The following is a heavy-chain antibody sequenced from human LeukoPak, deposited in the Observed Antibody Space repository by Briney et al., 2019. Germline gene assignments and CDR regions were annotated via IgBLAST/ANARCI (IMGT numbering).Heavy chain of an antibody. D-gene: IGHD4-17*01. CDR3: ARCRDEFGDYGFAL. Sequence: PSETLSLTCTVSGASISSHYWSWIWQPPGEGLEWLGYMFDSGRTKYNPSLRNRVTISGDTSKNQVSLRLSSVTAADTAVYYCARCRDEFGDYGFALWGQGALVTVSS. CDR1: GASISSHY. CDR2: MFDSGRT. V-gene: IGHV4-59*11. J-gene: IGHJ4*02.